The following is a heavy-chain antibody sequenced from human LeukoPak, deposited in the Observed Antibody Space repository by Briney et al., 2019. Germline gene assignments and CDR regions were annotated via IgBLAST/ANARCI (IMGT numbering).Heavy chain of an antibody. CDR1: GFTFSGYW. Sequence: PGGSLRLSCAASGFTFSGYWMHWVRQAPGKGLVWVSRINTDGSSTNYADSVKGRFTISRDNAKNTLYLQMNSLRAEDTAAYYCAKAPYSNLDFEYWGQGTLVTVSS. CDR3: AKAPYSNLDFEY. CDR2: INTDGSST. V-gene: IGHV3-74*01. J-gene: IGHJ4*02. D-gene: IGHD4-11*01.